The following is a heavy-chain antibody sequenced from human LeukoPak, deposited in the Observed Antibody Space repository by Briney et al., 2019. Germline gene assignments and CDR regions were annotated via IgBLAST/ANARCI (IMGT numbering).Heavy chain of an antibody. CDR1: GGSISISRYY. Sequence: NPSETLSLTCTVSGGSISISRYYWGWIRQSPGKGLEWIGRIYTSGSTNYNPSLKSRVTISVDTSKNQFSLKLSSVTAADTAVYYCARALDTAMVNWFDPWGQGTLVTVSS. CDR3: ARALDTAMVNWFDP. J-gene: IGHJ5*02. CDR2: IYTSGST. D-gene: IGHD5-18*01. V-gene: IGHV4-39*07.